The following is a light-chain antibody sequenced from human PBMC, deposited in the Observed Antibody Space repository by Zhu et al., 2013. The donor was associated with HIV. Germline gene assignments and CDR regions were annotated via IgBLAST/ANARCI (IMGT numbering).Light chain of an antibody. CDR1: QSVSSSY. J-gene: IGKJ2*03. Sequence: EIVLTQSPGTLSLSPGERATLSCRASQSVSSSYLAWYQQKPGQAPRLLIYAASSRATGIPDRFSGSGSGTDFTLTISRLEPEDFAVYYCQQYGNSPPYSFGQGTKLEIK. CDR2: AAS. CDR3: QQYGNSPPYS. V-gene: IGKV3-20*01.